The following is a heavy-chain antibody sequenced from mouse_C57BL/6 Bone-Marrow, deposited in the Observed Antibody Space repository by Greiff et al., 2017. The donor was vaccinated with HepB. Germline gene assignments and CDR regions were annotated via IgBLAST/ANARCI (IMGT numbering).Heavy chain of an antibody. D-gene: IGHD1-1*01. CDR2: INPSSGYT. J-gene: IGHJ2*01. Sequence: QVQLQQSGAELARPGASVKMSCKASGYTFTSYTMHWVKQRPGQGLEWIGYINPSSGYTKYNQKFKDKATLTADKSSSTAYMQLSSLTSEDSAVYYCARAPSTPGDFDYWGQGTTLTVSS. CDR1: GYTFTSYT. CDR3: ARAPSTPGDFDY. V-gene: IGHV1-4*01.